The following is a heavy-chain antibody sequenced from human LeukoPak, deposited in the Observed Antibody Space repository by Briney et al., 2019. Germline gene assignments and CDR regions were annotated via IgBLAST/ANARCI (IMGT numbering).Heavy chain of an antibody. CDR3: AKDGAWLRFDD. CDR1: GFPFSSHD. J-gene: IGHJ4*02. CDR2: ISPGGGPT. Sequence: GGSLRLSCAGSGFPFSSHDMNWVRQAPGKGLEWVSGISPGGGPTYYADSVKGRFTISRDDSKNTVYLQMKNLRAEDTAVYYCAKDGAWLRFDDWGQGILVTVSS. V-gene: IGHV3-23*01. D-gene: IGHD5-12*01.